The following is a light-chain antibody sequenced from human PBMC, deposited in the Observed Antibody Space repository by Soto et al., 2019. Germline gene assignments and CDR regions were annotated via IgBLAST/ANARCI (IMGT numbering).Light chain of an antibody. J-gene: IGLJ2*01. CDR3: SSYSGSGTLVV. CDR1: SSDVSGYNF. V-gene: IGLV2-14*03. Sequence: QSALTQPASVSGSPGQSIAISCTGTSSDVSGYNFVSWYQQHPDKAPKLMIFDVTNRPSGVSDRFSGSKSGNTASLTISGLQAEDEADYYCSSYSGSGTLVVFGGGTMLTVL. CDR2: DVT.